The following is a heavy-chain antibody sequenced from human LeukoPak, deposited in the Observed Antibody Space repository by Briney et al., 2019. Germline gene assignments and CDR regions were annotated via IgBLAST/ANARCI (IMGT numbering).Heavy chain of an antibody. J-gene: IGHJ3*02. CDR2: IYSGGRT. D-gene: IGHD1-26*01. Sequence: GGSLRPPFAAPGFPVSSNYLSWVPQAPGKGLEGVSVIYSGGRTYYADSLKARFTISRDKSKNTLYLQMNSLRAEDTAVYYCARGRHMSGSYWGSLTIGGADYAFDIWGQGTMVTVSS. CDR3: ARGRHMSGSYWGSLTIGGADYAFDI. CDR1: GFPVSSNY. V-gene: IGHV3-66*01.